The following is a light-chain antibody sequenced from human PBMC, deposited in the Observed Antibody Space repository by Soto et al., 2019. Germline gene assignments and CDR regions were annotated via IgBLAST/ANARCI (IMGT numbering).Light chain of an antibody. CDR2: DVS. Sequence: QSALTQPASVSGSPGQSITISCTGTSSDVGTYNYVSWYQQHPGKAPKLMIYDVSNRPSGVSNRFSGSKSGNTASLTISGLQAEDEADYYCSSYTGSSPPYVFGTGTKLTVL. CDR1: SSDVGTYNY. V-gene: IGLV2-14*03. CDR3: SSYTGSSPPYV. J-gene: IGLJ1*01.